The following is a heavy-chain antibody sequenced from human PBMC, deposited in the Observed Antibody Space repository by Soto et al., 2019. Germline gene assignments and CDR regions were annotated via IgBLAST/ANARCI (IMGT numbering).Heavy chain of an antibody. CDR1: GYTFTGYY. V-gene: IGHV1-2*04. J-gene: IGHJ4*02. Sequence: QVQLVQSGAEVKKPGASVKVSCKASGYTFTGYYIHWVRQAPVQGLEWLGWINPNGGGTNYAQKFQDWVPMTRDTSISTAYMELSRLKSDDTAVYYCARVATIFGVVPDYWGQGTLVTVSS. D-gene: IGHD3-3*01. CDR2: INPNGGGT. CDR3: ARVATIFGVVPDY.